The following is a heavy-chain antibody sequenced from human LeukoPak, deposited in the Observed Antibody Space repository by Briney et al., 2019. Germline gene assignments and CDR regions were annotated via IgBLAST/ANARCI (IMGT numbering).Heavy chain of an antibody. V-gene: IGHV3-23*01. CDR2: ITSSGRTP. CDR3: AKDRPNFYETSGSYYKIKGDF. D-gene: IGHD3-10*01. CDR1: GFTFSDYY. J-gene: IGHJ1*01. Sequence: PGGSLRLSCAASGFTFSDYYMSWVRQAPGKGLEWVASITSSGRTPYYADSAKGRFTISRDNSKNTLYLQMNSLRGEDTALYYCAKDRPNFYETSGSYYKIKGDFWGQGSLVTVSS.